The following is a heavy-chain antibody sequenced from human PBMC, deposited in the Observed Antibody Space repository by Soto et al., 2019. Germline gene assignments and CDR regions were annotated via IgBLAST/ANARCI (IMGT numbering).Heavy chain of an antibody. D-gene: IGHD3-10*01. CDR2: IIPIFGTA. CDR3: ARGPHYYGSGSYVDY. J-gene: IGHJ4*02. CDR1: GGTFSSYA. Sequence: AASVKVSCKASGGTFSSYAISWVRQAPGQGLEWMGGIIPIFGTANYAQKFQGRVTITADKSTSTAYMELSSLRSEDTAVYYCARGPHYYGSGSYVDYWGQGTLVTVSS. V-gene: IGHV1-69*06.